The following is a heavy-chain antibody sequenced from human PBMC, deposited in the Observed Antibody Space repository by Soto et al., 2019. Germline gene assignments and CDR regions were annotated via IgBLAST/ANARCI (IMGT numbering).Heavy chain of an antibody. CDR2: IFYSGST. J-gene: IGHJ4*02. D-gene: IGHD3-16*01. Sequence: QVQLQESGPGLVTPSQTLSLTCTVSAGSISSSYYYWSWIRQPPGKGLEWIGYIFYSGSTNYNPSLKSRVSRSVDTSKHQFSLNLSSVTAADTAVYYCARDLASLGYFDYWGQGTPVTVSS. V-gene: IGHV4-30-4*01. CDR3: ARDLASLGYFDY. CDR1: AGSISSSYYY.